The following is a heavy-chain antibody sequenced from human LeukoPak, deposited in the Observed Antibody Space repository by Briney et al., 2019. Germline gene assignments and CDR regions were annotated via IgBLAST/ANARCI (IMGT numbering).Heavy chain of an antibody. J-gene: IGHJ4*02. CDR2: ISGSGGST. CDR3: AKESLGYFDY. Sequence: GGSLRLSCAASGFTFSSYAMTWVRQAPGKGLEWVSAISGSGGSTYYTDSVKGRFTISRDNSMNTLYLQMNSLRAEDTAVYYCAKESLGYFDYWGQGTLVTVSS. D-gene: IGHD7-27*01. CDR1: GFTFSSYA. V-gene: IGHV3-23*01.